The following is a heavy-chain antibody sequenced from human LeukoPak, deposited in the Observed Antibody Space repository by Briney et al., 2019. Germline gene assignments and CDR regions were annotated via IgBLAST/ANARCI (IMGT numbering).Heavy chain of an antibody. CDR2: MNPNSGNT. CDR1: GYTFTNYD. V-gene: IGHV1-8*01. CDR3: AREGDNTNFDY. Sequence: GASVKLSCKASGYTFTNYDINWVRQAPGQGLEWMGWMNPNSGNTGYAQKFQGRVTITRNTSISTAYMELSSLRAEDTAVYYCAREGDNTNFDYWGQGTRVTVSA. D-gene: IGHD1-1*01. J-gene: IGHJ4*02.